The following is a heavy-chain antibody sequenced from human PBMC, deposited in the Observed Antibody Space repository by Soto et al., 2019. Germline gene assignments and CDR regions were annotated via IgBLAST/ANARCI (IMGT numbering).Heavy chain of an antibody. CDR3: ARDVGSGWPYDAADV. CDR1: GFSFSSYG. J-gene: IGHJ3*01. Sequence: QVQLVESGGGVVQPGGSLRLSCAASGFSFSSYGMHWVRQAPGQGLEWVAIIYHDGSNKYYTDSVKGRFTISRDDSKNTLYLQTDSLRVDDTAVYYCARDVGSGWPYDAADVWGQGTVVSVSS. V-gene: IGHV3-33*01. CDR2: IYHDGSNK. D-gene: IGHD6-19*01.